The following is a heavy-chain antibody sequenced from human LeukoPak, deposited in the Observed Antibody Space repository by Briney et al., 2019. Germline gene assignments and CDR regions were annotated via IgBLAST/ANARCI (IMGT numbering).Heavy chain of an antibody. CDR3: AKGDNDILTGYYNSFDY. CDR1: GFTFSSYA. CDR2: ISGSGIST. Sequence: GGSLRLSCAASGFTFSSYAMSWVRQAPGKGLEWVSSISGSGISTYYSDSVKGRFTISRDNSKNTLYLQMNSLRAEDTAVYYCAKGDNDILTGYYNSFDYWGQGTPVTVSS. J-gene: IGHJ4*02. V-gene: IGHV3-23*01. D-gene: IGHD3-9*01.